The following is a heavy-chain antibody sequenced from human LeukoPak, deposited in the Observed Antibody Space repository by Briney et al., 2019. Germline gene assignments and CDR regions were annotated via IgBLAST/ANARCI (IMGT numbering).Heavy chain of an antibody. J-gene: IGHJ4*02. CDR1: GGPISSYY. CDR3: ARDRYYYDSSGYQFDY. Sequence: SETLSLTCTVSGGPISSYYWSWIRQPAGKGLEWIGRIYTSGSTNYNPSLKSRVTMSVDTSKNQFSLKLSSVTAADTAVYYCARDRYYYDSSGYQFDYWGQGTLVTVSS. D-gene: IGHD3-22*01. CDR2: IYTSGST. V-gene: IGHV4-4*07.